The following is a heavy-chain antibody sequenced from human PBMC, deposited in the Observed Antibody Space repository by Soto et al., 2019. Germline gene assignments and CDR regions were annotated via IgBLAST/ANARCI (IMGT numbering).Heavy chain of an antibody. Sequence: SVNRSCKASGYTITSYYINWVRQATGQGLEWMGWMNPNSGNTGYAQKFQGRVTMTRNTSISTAYMELSSLRSEDTAVYYCARGRVDSGGWYYGMDVRGQGTTDTVSS. V-gene: IGHV1-8*01. D-gene: IGHD6-19*01. CDR1: GYTITSYY. CDR2: MNPNSGNT. CDR3: ARGRVDSGGWYYGMDV. J-gene: IGHJ6*01.